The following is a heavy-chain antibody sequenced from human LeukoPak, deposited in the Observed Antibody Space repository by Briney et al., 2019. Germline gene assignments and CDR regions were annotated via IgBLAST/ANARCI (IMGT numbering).Heavy chain of an antibody. J-gene: IGHJ3*02. CDR3: ARSNPWLVAFDI. CDR1: GGTFTSYD. V-gene: IGHV1-2*04. Sequence: ASVKVSCKASGGTFTSYDINWVRQATGQGLEWMGWINPNSGGTNYAQKFQGWVTMTRDTSISTAYMELSRLRSDDTAVYYCARSNPWLVAFDIWGQGTMVTVSS. CDR2: INPNSGGT. D-gene: IGHD6-19*01.